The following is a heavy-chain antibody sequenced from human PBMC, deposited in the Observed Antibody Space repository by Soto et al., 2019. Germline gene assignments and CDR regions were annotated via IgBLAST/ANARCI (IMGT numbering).Heavy chain of an antibody. CDR2: INSDGSST. D-gene: IGHD5-12*01. Sequence: GGSLRLSCAASGFTFSSYWMHWVRQAPGKGLVWVSRINSDGSSTSYADSVKGRFTISRDNAKNTLYLQMNSLRAEDTAVYYCASSVGGYDSPAGVNDYWGQGTLVTVSS. CDR1: GFTFSSYW. J-gene: IGHJ4*02. CDR3: ASSVGGYDSPAGVNDY. V-gene: IGHV3-74*01.